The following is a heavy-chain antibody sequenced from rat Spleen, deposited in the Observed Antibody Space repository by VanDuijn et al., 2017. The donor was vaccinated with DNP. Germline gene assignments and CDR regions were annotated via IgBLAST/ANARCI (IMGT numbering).Heavy chain of an antibody. V-gene: IGHV5-20*01. D-gene: IGHD5-1*01. CDR3: TTGSYFDY. CDR2: IRYDGGTS. Sequence: EVQLVESGGGLVQPGRSLKLFCAASGFTFSDYYMAWVRQAPTKGLEWVAYIRYDGGTSKYGDAVKGRFTISRDNAQNTLYRQMNSLRSEDMATYYCTTGSYFDYWDQGVMVTVSS. J-gene: IGHJ2*01. CDR1: GFTFSDYY.